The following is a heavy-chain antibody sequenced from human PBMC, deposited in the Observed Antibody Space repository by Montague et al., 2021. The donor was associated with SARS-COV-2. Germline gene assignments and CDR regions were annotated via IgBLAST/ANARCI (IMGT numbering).Heavy chain of an antibody. Sequence: PALVKPTQTLTLTCTFSGFSLSTSGMCVSWIRQPPGKALEWLALIDWDDDKYYSTSLKTRLAISKDTSKNQVVLTMTNMDPVDTATYYCARGRYGGNRGYYFDYWGQGTLVTVSS. CDR3: ARGRYGGNRGYYFDY. CDR2: IDWDDDK. CDR1: GFSLSTSGMC. V-gene: IGHV2-70*01. D-gene: IGHD4-23*01. J-gene: IGHJ4*02.